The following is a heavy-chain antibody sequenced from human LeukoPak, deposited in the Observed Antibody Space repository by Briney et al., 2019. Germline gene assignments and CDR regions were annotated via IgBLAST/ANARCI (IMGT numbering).Heavy chain of an antibody. Sequence: PSETLSLTCTVSGGSISSHYWSWIRQPPGKGLEWIGYIYYSGSTNYNPSLKSRVTISVDTSKNQFSLKLSSVTAADTAVHYCARVGITGTTFDPWGQGTLVTVSS. V-gene: IGHV4-59*11. D-gene: IGHD1-7*01. J-gene: IGHJ5*02. CDR2: IYYSGST. CDR3: ARVGITGTTFDP. CDR1: GGSISSHY.